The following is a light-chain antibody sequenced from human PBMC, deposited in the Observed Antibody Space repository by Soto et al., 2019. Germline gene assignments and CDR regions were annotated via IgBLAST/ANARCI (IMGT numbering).Light chain of an antibody. CDR2: GAS. Sequence: EIVLTQSPGTLSLSPGARAPLSCRASQSVSSNLAWYQQKPGQAPRLLIYGASTRATGIPDRFSGSGSGTEFTLTISSLQPDDFATYYCQQYYTYSSLTFGGGTKVDIK. J-gene: IGKJ4*01. CDR3: QQYYTYSSLT. CDR1: QSVSSN. V-gene: IGKV3D-15*01.